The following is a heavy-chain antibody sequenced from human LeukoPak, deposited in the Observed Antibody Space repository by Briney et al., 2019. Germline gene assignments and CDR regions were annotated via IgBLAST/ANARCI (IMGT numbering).Heavy chain of an antibody. D-gene: IGHD1-26*01. CDR1: GFRFSTFA. CDR3: AKKNSARDGMDF. CDR2: ISGSGSAT. J-gene: IGHJ6*02. Sequence: GGSLRLSCAASGFRFSTFAMSWVRQAPGKGQEWVSGISGSGSATYYADSVKGRFTISRDNSKNTLYLQMNSLRADDKAVYYCAKKNSARDGMDFWGQGTTVTVSS. V-gene: IGHV3-23*01.